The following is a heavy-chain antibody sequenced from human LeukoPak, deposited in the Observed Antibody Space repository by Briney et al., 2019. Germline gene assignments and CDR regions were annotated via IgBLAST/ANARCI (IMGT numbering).Heavy chain of an antibody. D-gene: IGHD6-19*01. CDR2: ISWNSGSI. CDR3: AKDTLYSSGWGPFDY. Sequence: GGSLRLSCAASGFTFDDCAMHWVRQAPGKGLEWVSGISWNSGSIGYADSVKGRFTISRDNAKNSLYLQMNSLRAEDTALYYCAKDTLYSSGWGPFDYWGQGTLVTVSS. J-gene: IGHJ4*02. V-gene: IGHV3-9*01. CDR1: GFTFDDCA.